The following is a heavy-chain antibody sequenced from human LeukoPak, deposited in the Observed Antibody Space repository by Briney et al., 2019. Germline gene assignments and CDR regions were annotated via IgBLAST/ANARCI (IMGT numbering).Heavy chain of an antibody. Sequence: ASVKVSCKASGGTFSSYAISWVRQAPGQGLEWMGGIIPIFGTANYAQKFQGRVTITTDESTSTAYMELSSLRPEDTAVYYCARGTYYDILTGQYYYFDYWGQGTLVTVSS. V-gene: IGHV1-69*05. D-gene: IGHD3-9*01. J-gene: IGHJ4*02. CDR2: IIPIFGTA. CDR3: ARGTYYDILTGQYYYFDY. CDR1: GGTFSSYA.